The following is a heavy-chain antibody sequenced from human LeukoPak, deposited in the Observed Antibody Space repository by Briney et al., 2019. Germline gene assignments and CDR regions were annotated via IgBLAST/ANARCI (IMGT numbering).Heavy chain of an antibody. J-gene: IGHJ4*02. V-gene: IGHV1-18*01. CDR2: IRAYNGNT. D-gene: IGHD3-3*01. Sequence: ASVKVSCKASGYTFTSYGISWVLQAPGQGLEWMGWIRAYNGNTNYAQKLQGRVTMTTDTSTSTAYMELRSLRSDDTAVYYCARDTNYDFWSGYYPPYYFDYWGQGTLVTVSS. CDR1: GYTFTSYG. CDR3: ARDTNYDFWSGYYPPYYFDY.